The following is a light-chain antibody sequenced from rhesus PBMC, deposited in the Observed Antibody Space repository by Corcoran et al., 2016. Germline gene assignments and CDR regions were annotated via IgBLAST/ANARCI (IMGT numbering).Light chain of an antibody. CDR3: LQYSSSPYS. J-gene: IGKJ2*01. CDR2: KAS. Sequence: DIQMTQSPSSLSATVGDTVTITCRASQSISSWLDWYQQKPGKAPKLLIYKASSLQSGVPSRFSGSGSGTDFTLTISSLRPASFATYYCLQYSSSPYSFGQGTKVEI. CDR1: QSISSW. V-gene: IGKV1-22*01.